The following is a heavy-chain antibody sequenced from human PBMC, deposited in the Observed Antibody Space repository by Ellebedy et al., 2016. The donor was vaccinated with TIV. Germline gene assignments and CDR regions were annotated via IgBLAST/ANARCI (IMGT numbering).Heavy chain of an antibody. J-gene: IGHJ4*02. CDR1: GFTFSASA. V-gene: IGHV3-73*01. Sequence: GGSLRLSXAASGFTFSASAMHWVRQASGKGLEWVGRIRSKTSIYATAYAASVEGRFTISRDDSKNTAYLQMSSLKTEDTAVYYCTSTRFITSPNHAYWGQGTLVIVSS. CDR3: TSTRFITSPNHAY. D-gene: IGHD1-14*01. CDR2: IRSKTSIYAT.